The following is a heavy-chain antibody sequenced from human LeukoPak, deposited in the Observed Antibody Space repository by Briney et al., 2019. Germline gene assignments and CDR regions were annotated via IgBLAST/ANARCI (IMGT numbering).Heavy chain of an antibody. V-gene: IGHV3-74*01. CDR3: ARARYSSSWYDY. D-gene: IGHD6-13*01. CDR1: GFTLSTYW. Sequence: GGSLRLSCAASGFTLSTYWMHWVRQAPGKGLVWVSRINPDGSTTTYADSVEGRFTISRDNAKNSLYLQMNSLRAEDTAVYYCARARYSSSWYDYWGQGTLVTVSS. CDR2: INPDGSTT. J-gene: IGHJ4*02.